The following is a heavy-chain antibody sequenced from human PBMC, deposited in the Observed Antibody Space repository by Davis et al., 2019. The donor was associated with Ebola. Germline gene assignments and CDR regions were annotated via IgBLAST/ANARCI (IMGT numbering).Heavy chain of an antibody. CDR1: GYTFTGYG. CDR3: ARDLRDYYDSSGLLD. D-gene: IGHD3-22*01. V-gene: IGHV1-18*04. CDR2: ISAYNGNT. Sequence: ASVKVSCKASGYTFTGYGISWVRQAPGQGLEWMGWISAYNGNTNYAQKLQGRVTMTTDTSTSTAYMELRSLRSDDTAVYYCARDLRDYYDSSGLLDWGQGTLVTVSS. J-gene: IGHJ4*02.